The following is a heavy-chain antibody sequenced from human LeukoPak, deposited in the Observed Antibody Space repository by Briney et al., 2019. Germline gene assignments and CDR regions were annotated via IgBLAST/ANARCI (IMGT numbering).Heavy chain of an antibody. CDR3: ARIPVNYDFWSGYYDYYYYGMDV. J-gene: IGHJ6*02. D-gene: IGHD3-3*01. V-gene: IGHV1-18*01. CDR2: ISAYNGNT. CDR1: GYTFTSYG. Sequence: VAPVKVSCKASGYTFTSYGISWVRQAPGQGLEWMGWISAYNGNTNYAQKLQGRVTMTTDTSTSTAYMELRSLRSDDTAVYYCARIPVNYDFWSGYYDYYYYGMDVWGQGTTVTVSS.